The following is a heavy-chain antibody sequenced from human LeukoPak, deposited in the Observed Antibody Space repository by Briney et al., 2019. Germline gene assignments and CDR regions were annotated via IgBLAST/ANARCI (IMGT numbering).Heavy chain of an antibody. Sequence: SVKVSCKASGGTFSSYAISWVRQAPGQGLEWMGRIIPIFGTANYAQRVQGRVTITTDESTSTAYMELSSLRSEDTAVYYCARGEMATMEVDYWGQGTLVTVSS. CDR2: IIPIFGTA. J-gene: IGHJ4*02. CDR1: GGTFSSYA. V-gene: IGHV1-69*05. CDR3: ARGEMATMEVDY. D-gene: IGHD5-24*01.